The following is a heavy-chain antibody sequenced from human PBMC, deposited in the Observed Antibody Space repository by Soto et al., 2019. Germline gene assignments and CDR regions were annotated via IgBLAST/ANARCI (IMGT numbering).Heavy chain of an antibody. D-gene: IGHD2-21*02. CDR1: GFTVSSNY. V-gene: IGHV3-66*01. Sequence: GGSLRLSCAASGFTVSSNYMTWVRQAPGKGLEWVSVIYSGGATYYADSVKGRFTISRDNSKNTLYLQMNSLRAEDTAVYYCARAPLHGGNSVWGQGTGVTVSS. J-gene: IGHJ4*02. CDR3: ARAPLHGGNSV. CDR2: IYSGGAT.